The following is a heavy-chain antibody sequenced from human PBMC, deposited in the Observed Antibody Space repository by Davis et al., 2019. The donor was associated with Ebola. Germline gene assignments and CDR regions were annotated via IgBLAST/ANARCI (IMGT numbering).Heavy chain of an antibody. Sequence: AASVKVSCKASGYTFTSYGISWVRQAPGQGLEWMGWISAYNGNTNYAQKLQGRVTMTTDTSTSTVYMELSSLRSEDTAVYYCARVRALHYFDYWGQGTLVTVSS. CDR2: ISAYNGNT. CDR3: ARVRALHYFDY. V-gene: IGHV1-18*01. CDR1: GYTFTSYG. J-gene: IGHJ4*02.